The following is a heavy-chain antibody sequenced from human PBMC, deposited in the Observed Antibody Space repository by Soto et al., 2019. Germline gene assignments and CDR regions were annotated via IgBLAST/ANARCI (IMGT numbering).Heavy chain of an antibody. Sequence: ASETLSLTCTVSGGSITSSSHYGAWVRQPPGKGLEWLGSVYYSGTTYYNSSLRSRISMSADTSKNQFSLRLNSVTAADTAVYYCAAEQWVINLWGQGILVTVSS. J-gene: IGHJ4*02. CDR2: VYYSGTT. D-gene: IGHD1-26*01. V-gene: IGHV4-39*01. CDR3: AAEQWVINL. CDR1: GGSITSSSHY.